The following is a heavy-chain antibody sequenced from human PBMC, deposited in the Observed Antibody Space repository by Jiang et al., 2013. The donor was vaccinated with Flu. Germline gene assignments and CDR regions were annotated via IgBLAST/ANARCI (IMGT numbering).Heavy chain of an antibody. CDR2: ISSSGSTI. CDR1: GFTFSSYE. Sequence: GGGVVQPGGSLRLSCAASGFTFSSYEMNWVRQAPGKGLEWVSYISSSGSTIYYADSVKGRFTISRDNAKNSLYLQMNSLRAEDTAVYYCARDFYDSSGWGSWYFDLWGRGTLVTVSS. CDR3: ARDFYDSSGWGSWYFDL. J-gene: IGHJ2*01. D-gene: IGHD3-22*01. V-gene: IGHV3-48*03.